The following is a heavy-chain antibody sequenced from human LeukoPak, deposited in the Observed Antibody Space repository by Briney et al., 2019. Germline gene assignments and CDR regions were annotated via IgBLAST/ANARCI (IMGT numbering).Heavy chain of an antibody. J-gene: IGHJ4*02. V-gene: IGHV4-59*08. D-gene: IGHD1-26*01. CDR3: TRGGELMNF. Sequence: SETMSLTCTVSGGAISSYYWSWIRQPPGKGLEWIGYIYYSVSTNNNPSLKSRVTISIDASKNQFSLRLSSVTAADTAVYYCTRGGELMNFWGQGTLVTVSS. CDR2: IYYSVST. CDR1: GGAISSYY.